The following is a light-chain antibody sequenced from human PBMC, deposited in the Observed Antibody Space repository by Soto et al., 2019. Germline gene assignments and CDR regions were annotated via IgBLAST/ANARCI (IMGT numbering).Light chain of an antibody. V-gene: IGLV2-23*02. CDR3: CSYAGSSVYV. Sequence: QSVLPQVASVSGSPGQSITISCTGTSSDVGTFNLVSWYQQHPGKAPRLMNEVIKRPSGVSNRFSGSKSGNTASLTISGLQAEDEADYYCCSYAGSSVYVFGTGTKVTVL. CDR1: SSDVGTFNL. J-gene: IGLJ1*01. CDR2: EVI.